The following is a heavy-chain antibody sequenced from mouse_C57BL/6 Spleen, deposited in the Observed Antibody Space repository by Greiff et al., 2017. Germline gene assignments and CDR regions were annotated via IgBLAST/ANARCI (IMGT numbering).Heavy chain of an antibody. V-gene: IGHV5-9*01. CDR2: ISGGGGNT. CDR1: GFTFSSYT. D-gene: IGHD2-3*01. CDR3: ARNDGYYFYYFDY. J-gene: IGHJ2*01. Sequence: DVQLVESGGGLVKPGGSLKLSCAASGFTFSSYTMSWVRQTPEKRLEWVATISGGGGNTYYPDSVKGRFTISRDNAKNTLYLQMSSLRSEDTALYYCARNDGYYFYYFDYWGQGTTLTVSS.